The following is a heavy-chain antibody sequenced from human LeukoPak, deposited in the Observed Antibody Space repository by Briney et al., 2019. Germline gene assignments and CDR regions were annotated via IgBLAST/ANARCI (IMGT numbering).Heavy chain of an antibody. J-gene: IGHJ4*02. CDR2: IYSGGST. Sequence: PGGSLRLSCAASGFTFSSYGMSWVRQAPGKGLEWVSAIYSGGSTYYADSVKGRFTISRDNSKNTLYLQMNSLRAEDTAVYYCARDGGTYYYDSSGYYWGQGTLVTVSS. V-gene: IGHV3-66*01. CDR3: ARDGGTYYYDSSGYY. CDR1: GFTFSSYG. D-gene: IGHD3-22*01.